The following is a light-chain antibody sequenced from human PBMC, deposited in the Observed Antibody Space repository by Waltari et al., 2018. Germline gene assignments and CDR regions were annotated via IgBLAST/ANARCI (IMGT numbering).Light chain of an antibody. CDR2: DDS. V-gene: IGLV3-21*02. J-gene: IGLJ2*01. Sequence: SYVLTQPPSISVAPGQTATITCGGTNLGFKSVHWYQQKSGQAPVLVVYDDSNRPSGIPERIAGAKLGNTATLTLSRVEAGDEADYYCQVWDTTRYHVVFGGGTKLSVL. CDR3: QVWDTTRYHVV. CDR1: NLGFKS.